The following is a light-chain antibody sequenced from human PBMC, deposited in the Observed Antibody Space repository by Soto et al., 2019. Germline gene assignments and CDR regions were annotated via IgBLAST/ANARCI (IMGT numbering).Light chain of an antibody. Sequence: DIQMTQSPSSLSASVGDRVTITCQASHDIKKYLNWYQQKEHKGPKXLIHDASTLASGVPSRFTGGGSGTDFTITINNLQPEDVETDYCQQLEDLPLTFCGGTKVDIK. J-gene: IGKJ4*01. CDR3: QQLEDLPLT. CDR1: HDIKKY. CDR2: DAS. V-gene: IGKV1-33*01.